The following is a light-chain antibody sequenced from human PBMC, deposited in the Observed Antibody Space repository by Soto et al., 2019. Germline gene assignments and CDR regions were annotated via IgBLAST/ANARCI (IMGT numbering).Light chain of an antibody. Sequence: EIVFTQSPATLSLSPGERATLSCRASQSVSSYLAWYQQKPGQAPRLLIYGASNRAAGIPARFSGLGSGTDFTLTISSLEPEDFAVYYCQQRSNWPSITFGQGTRLEIK. J-gene: IGKJ5*01. CDR2: GAS. CDR1: QSVSSY. CDR3: QQRSNWPSIT. V-gene: IGKV3-11*01.